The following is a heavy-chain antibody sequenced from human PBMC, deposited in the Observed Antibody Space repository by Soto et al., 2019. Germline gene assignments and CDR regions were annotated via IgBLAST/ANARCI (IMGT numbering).Heavy chain of an antibody. CDR3: ARVRDVLLWFGELFDAFDI. V-gene: IGHV1-18*01. Sequence: ASGKVSCKASGYTFTSYGISCVRHSPGQVLEWMGWIIAYNGNTNYAQKLQGRVTMTTDTSTSTAYMELRSLRSDDTAVYYCARVRDVLLWFGELFDAFDIWGQGTMVTVSS. J-gene: IGHJ3*02. CDR1: GYTFTSYG. CDR2: IIAYNGNT. D-gene: IGHD3-10*01.